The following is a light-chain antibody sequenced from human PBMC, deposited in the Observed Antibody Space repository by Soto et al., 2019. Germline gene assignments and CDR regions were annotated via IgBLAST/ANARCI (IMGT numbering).Light chain of an antibody. CDR1: SSDVGGYKY. J-gene: IGLJ1*01. CDR3: SSYTSISTLYV. CDR2: EVN. Sequence: QSVLTQPASVSGSPGQSITISCTGTSSDVGGYKYVSWYQQHPGKAPKLMIYEVNNRPSGVSNRFSGSKSDNTASLTISGLQAEDEADYYCSSYTSISTLYVFGTGTKVTVL. V-gene: IGLV2-14*01.